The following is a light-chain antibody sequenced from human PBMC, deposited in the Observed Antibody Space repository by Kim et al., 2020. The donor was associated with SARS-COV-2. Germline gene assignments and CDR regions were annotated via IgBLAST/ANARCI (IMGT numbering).Light chain of an antibody. J-gene: IGKJ2*01. V-gene: IGKV1-5*01. CDR2: DAS. CDR1: QNINNW. CDR3: QQYDSYSYS. Sequence: SASVGGRVTITCRASQNINNWLAWYQQRPGKAPRLLIYDASTLERGVPSRFSGSGSGTDFTLTIGSLQPDDVATYYCQQYDSYSYSFGQGTKLEI.